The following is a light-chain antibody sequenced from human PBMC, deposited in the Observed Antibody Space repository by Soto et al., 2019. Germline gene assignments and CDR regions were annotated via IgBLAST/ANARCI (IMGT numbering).Light chain of an antibody. CDR2: GAS. V-gene: IGKV3-20*01. CDR3: QQYGSSPWT. CDR1: QSVRSSY. Sequence: DIVLTQSPGTLSLSPGERATLSCRASQSVRSSYLAWFQQKPGQAPRLLIYGASTRATGIPDRFGGSGSGTDFTLTISGLEPADFAVYYCQQYGSSPWTFGQGTKVDNK. J-gene: IGKJ1*01.